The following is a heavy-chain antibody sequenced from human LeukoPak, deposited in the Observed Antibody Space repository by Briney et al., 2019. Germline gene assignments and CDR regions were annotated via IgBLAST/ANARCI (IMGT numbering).Heavy chain of an antibody. D-gene: IGHD5-12*01. J-gene: IGHJ4*02. CDR3: ASPYSGYDYNCDY. CDR2: ISSNGGST. V-gene: IGHV3-64D*06. CDR1: GFTFSYYA. Sequence: TGGSLRLSCAASGFTFSYYAMHWVRQAPGRGLEYVSSISSNGGSTYYADSVKGRFTISRDNSKNTLFLQMSSLRAEDTAVYYCASPYSGYDYNCDYWGQGTLVTVSS.